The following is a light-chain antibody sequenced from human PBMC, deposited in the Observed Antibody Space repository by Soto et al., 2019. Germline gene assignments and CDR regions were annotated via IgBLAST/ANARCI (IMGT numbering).Light chain of an antibody. CDR3: RPYTTDTIWV. V-gene: IGLV2-14*01. J-gene: IGLJ3*02. CDR2: EVN. CDR1: GSDVGSYHY. Sequence: QSALTQPASVSGAPGQSITLSCIGTGSDVGSYHYVSWYQQRPGKAPKLMIYEVNNRPSWVSDRFSGSKSANTASLTISGLQSEDESTYYGRPYTTDTIWVFGGGTKLTAL.